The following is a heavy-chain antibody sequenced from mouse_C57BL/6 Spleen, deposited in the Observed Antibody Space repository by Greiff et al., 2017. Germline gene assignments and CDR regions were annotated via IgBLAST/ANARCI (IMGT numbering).Heavy chain of an antibody. CDR1: GYSITSGYY. Sequence: EVQLQESGPGLVKPSQSLSLTCSVTGYSITSGYYWNWIRQFPGNKLEWMGYISYDGSNNYNPSLKNRISITRDTSKNQFFLKLNSVTTEDTATYYCAREGDYGSSSLYYFDYWGQGTTLTVAS. D-gene: IGHD1-1*01. CDR3: AREGDYGSSSLYYFDY. J-gene: IGHJ2*01. V-gene: IGHV3-6*01. CDR2: ISYDGSN.